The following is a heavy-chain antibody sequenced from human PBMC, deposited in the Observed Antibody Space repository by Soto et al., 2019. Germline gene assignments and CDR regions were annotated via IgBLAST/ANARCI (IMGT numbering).Heavy chain of an antibody. D-gene: IGHD6-19*01. Sequence: SETLSLTCAVYGGSFSGYYWSWIRQPPGKGLEWIGEINHSGSTNYNPSLKSRVTISVDTYTNQFSLKPISVTAADTAAYYCARSADWAVADSCFDYWGQGTLVTVSS. CDR2: INHSGST. CDR3: ARSADWAVADSCFDY. V-gene: IGHV4-34*01. J-gene: IGHJ4*01. CDR1: GGSFSGYY.